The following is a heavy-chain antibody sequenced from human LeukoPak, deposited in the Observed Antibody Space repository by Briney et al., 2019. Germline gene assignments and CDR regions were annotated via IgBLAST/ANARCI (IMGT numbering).Heavy chain of an antibody. CDR1: GFTFSSYW. D-gene: IGHD5-18*01. CDR3: ARAQVDTAMPTGS. J-gene: IGHJ5*02. V-gene: IGHV3-7*01. Sequence: GGSLRLSCAASGFTFSSYWMTWVRQAPGKGLEWVANINKDGSEKYHVDSVKGRFTISRDNAKNSLYLQMNSLRAEDTAVYYCARAQVDTAMPTGSWGQGTLVTVSS. CDR2: INKDGSEK.